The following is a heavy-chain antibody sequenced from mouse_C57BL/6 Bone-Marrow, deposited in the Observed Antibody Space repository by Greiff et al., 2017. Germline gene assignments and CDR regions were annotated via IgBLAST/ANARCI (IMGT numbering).Heavy chain of an antibody. J-gene: IGHJ1*03. CDR3: ARKNLANWDVCWYYDV. Sequence: EVQLQQSGPGLVKPSQSLSLTCSVTGYSITSCSYSNLIRQFPGNKLEWMGYISYDGNNNYNPSLKNRISIPRDTTKNQFFQKLQYVTTEDTGTYYWARKNLANWDVCWYYDVWGTGTTVTVSS. V-gene: IGHV3-6*01. D-gene: IGHD4-1*01. CDR2: ISYDGNN. CDR1: GYSITSCSY.